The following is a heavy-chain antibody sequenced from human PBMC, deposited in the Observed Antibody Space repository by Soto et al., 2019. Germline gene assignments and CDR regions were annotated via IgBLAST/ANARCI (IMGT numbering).Heavy chain of an antibody. J-gene: IGHJ4*01. Sequence: PSETLSLTCTVSGGSLSSYYWSWIRQPPGKGLEWIGYIYYSGSTNYNPSLKSRGTISVDTSKNQSSLKLSSVTAADTAVYYCAGFSCGGGRTPGAYVWGDGTLVPVSS. CDR1: GGSLSSYY. CDR3: AGFSCGGGRTPGAYV. CDR2: IYYSGST. D-gene: IGHD2-21*01. V-gene: IGHV4-59*08.